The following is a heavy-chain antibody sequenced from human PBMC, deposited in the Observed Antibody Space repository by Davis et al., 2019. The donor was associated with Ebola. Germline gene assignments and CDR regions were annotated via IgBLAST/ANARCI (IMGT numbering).Heavy chain of an antibody. CDR3: ARALITTPYYYGMDV. CDR2: ISGSGTYT. J-gene: IGHJ6*02. V-gene: IGHV3-23*01. Sequence: GGSLRLSCAASRLTFSSYAMSWVRQAPGKGLEWVSTISGSGTYTYYADSVKGRFTISRDNSKDTLYLQMNSLRAEDTAVYYCARALITTPYYYGMDVWGQGTTVTVSS. CDR1: RLTFSSYA. D-gene: IGHD3-16*01.